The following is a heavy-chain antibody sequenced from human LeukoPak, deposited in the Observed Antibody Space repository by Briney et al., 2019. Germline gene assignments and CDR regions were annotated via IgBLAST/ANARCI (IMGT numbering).Heavy chain of an antibody. J-gene: IGHJ4*02. CDR1: GGSFSGYY. Sequence: PSETLSLTCAVYGGSFSGYYWNWIRQPPGKGLEWIGEINHSGSTNYNPSLKSPVTISVDTSKNQFSLKLSSVTAADTAVYYCARGTIREGSYPKLPFDYWGQGTLVTVSS. V-gene: IGHV4-34*01. CDR3: ARGTIREGSYPKLPFDY. CDR2: INHSGST. D-gene: IGHD3-16*02.